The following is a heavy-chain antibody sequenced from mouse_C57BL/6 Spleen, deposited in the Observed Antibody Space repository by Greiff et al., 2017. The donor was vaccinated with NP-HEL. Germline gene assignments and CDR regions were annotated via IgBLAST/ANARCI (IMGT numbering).Heavy chain of an antibody. CDR1: GYTFTSYW. CDR2: IHPNSGST. V-gene: IGHV1-64*01. CDR3: AHSTYGNGDWYFEV. J-gene: IGHJ1*03. D-gene: IGHD2-1*01. Sequence: QVQLQQPGAELVKPGASVKLSCKASGYTFTSYWMHWVKQRPGQGLEWIGMIHPNSGSTNYNEKFKSKATLTVDKSSSTAYMQLSSLTSEDSAVYYCAHSTYGNGDWYFEVWGTGTTVTVA.